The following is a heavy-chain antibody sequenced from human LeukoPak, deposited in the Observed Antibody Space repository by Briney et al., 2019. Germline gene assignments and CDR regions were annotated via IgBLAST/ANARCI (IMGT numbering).Heavy chain of an antibody. Sequence: SETLSLTCTVSGGSISSSSYYWGWIRQPPGKGLEWIGSIYYSGSTYYNPSLKSRVTISVDTSKNQFSLKLSSVTAADTAVYYCARVLPLSGWPYMDVWGKGTTVTISS. CDR1: GGSISSSSYY. V-gene: IGHV4-39*07. J-gene: IGHJ6*03. CDR2: IYYSGST. D-gene: IGHD6-19*01. CDR3: ARVLPLSGWPYMDV.